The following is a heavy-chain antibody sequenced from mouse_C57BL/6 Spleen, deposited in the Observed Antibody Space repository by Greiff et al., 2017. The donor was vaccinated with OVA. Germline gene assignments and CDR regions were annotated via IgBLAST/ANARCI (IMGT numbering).Heavy chain of an antibody. D-gene: IGHD2-10*02. CDR1: GYAFSSYW. Sequence: VQLQQSGAELVKPGASVKISCKASGYAFSSYWMHWVKQRPGQGLEWIGQIYPGDGDTNYNGKFKGKATLTADKSSSTAYMQLSSLTSEDAAVYFGALAGTLYCFDYWGQGTTLTVSS. J-gene: IGHJ2*01. CDR2: IYPGDGDT. CDR3: ALAGTLYCFDY. V-gene: IGHV1-80*01.